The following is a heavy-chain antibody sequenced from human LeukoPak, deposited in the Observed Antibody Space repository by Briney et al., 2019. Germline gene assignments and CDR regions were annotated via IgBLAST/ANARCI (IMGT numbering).Heavy chain of an antibody. D-gene: IGHD1-7*01. J-gene: IGHJ4*02. V-gene: IGHV3-48*04. CDR3: ARMNYVSLGWGAPFDS. Sequence: PGGSLRLSCAASRFTFSTYSMKWVRQTPGRGLEWVSYISTSGSRIDYADSVKGRFPISRDNAKNSLYLQMNSLRAEDTAVYYCARMNYVSLGWGAPFDSWGQGTLVTVSS. CDR1: RFTFSTYS. CDR2: ISTSGSRI.